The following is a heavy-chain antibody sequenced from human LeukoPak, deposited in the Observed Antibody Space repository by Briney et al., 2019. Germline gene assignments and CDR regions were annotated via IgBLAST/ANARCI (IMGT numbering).Heavy chain of an antibody. CDR3: ARGTPTKWFDP. V-gene: IGHV3-33*01. Sequence: GGSLRLSCAASGFTFSNYGMHWVRQAPGKGLEWVAVIWYDGTNEYYADSVQGRFTISRDNSKNTLYLQMNSLRAEDTAVYYCARGTPTKWFDPWGQGTLVTVSS. D-gene: IGHD5-24*01. J-gene: IGHJ5*02. CDR2: IWYDGTNE. CDR1: GFTFSNYG.